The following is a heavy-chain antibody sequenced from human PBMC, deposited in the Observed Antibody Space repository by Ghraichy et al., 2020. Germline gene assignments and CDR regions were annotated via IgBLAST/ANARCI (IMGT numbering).Heavy chain of an antibody. CDR1: RFNFRNFG. CDR2: VSFDGTDQ. D-gene: IGHD2-15*01. J-gene: IGHJ5*02. CDR3: ARDVKDCSYEDCSPNHLGNRFDP. V-gene: IGHV3-30*03. Sequence: GGSLRLSCAASRFNFRNFGIHWVRQAPGKGLEWVAVVSFDGTDQFYADSVKGRFTVSRDNSKNTVSLQMNSLRNEDTAVYYCARDVKDCSYEDCSPNHLGNRFDPWGQGTPVTVSS.